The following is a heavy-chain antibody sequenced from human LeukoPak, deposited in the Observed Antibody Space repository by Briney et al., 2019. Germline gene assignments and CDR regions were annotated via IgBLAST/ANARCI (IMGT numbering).Heavy chain of an antibody. Sequence: PGGSLRLSCAASGLTFSSHVINWVRQAPGKGLEWVSYISSSGTTIYYADSVKGRFTISRDNAKNSVYLQMNSLRAEDTAVYYCASSFLILDYWGQGTLVIVSS. CDR3: ASSFLILDY. CDR2: ISSSGTTI. J-gene: IGHJ4*02. D-gene: IGHD3-3*01. CDR1: GLTFSSHV. V-gene: IGHV3-48*03.